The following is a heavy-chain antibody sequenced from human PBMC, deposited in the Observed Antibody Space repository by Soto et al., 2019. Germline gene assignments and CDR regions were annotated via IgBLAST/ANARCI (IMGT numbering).Heavy chain of an antibody. CDR2: ISGSGGST. CDR1: GFTFSSYA. D-gene: IGHD1-26*01. J-gene: IGHJ4*02. CDR3: AKNSQGELLAPFDY. V-gene: IGHV3-23*01. Sequence: GGSLRLSCAASGFTFSSYAMSWVRQAPGKGLEWVSAISGSGGSTYYADSVKGRFTISRDNSKNTLYLQMDSLRAEDTAVYYCAKNSQGELLAPFDYWGQGTLVTVSS.